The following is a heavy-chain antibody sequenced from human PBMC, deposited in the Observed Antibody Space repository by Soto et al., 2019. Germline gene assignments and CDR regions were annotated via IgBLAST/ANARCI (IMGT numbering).Heavy chain of an antibody. J-gene: IGHJ6*04. CDR1: GGTFSSYT. Sequence: QVQLVQSGAEVKKPGSSVKVSCKASGGTFSSYTISWVRQAPGQGLEWMGRIIPILGIANYVQKFQGRFTITADKATSTAYMELSSLISEDTAVYYCACFGEGFVDVWGKGTTVTVSS. V-gene: IGHV1-69*02. CDR2: IIPILGIA. D-gene: IGHD3-10*01. CDR3: ACFGEGFVDV.